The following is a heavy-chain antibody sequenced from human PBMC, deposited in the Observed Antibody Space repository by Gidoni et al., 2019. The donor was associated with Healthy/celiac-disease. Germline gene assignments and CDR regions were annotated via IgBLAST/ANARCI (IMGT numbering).Heavy chain of an antibody. D-gene: IGHD3-16*01. Sequence: EVQLVESGGGLVQPGRSLRLSCASSGFPFDDYAMHWVRQAPGKGLEWVSGISWNSGSIGYADSVKGRFTISRDNAKNSLYLQMNSLRAEDTALYYCAKDSRRFGGVMDCMVDYWGQGTLVTVSS. CDR3: AKDSRRFGGVMDCMVDY. CDR1: GFPFDDYA. J-gene: IGHJ4*02. V-gene: IGHV3-9*01. CDR2: ISWNSGSI.